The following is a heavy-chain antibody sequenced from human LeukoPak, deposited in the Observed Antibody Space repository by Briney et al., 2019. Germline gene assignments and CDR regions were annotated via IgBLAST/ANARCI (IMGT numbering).Heavy chain of an antibody. V-gene: IGHV4-39*01. CDR2: IYYSGST. Sequence: PSETLSLTCTVSGGSISSSSYYWGWIRQPPGKGLEWIGSIYYSGSTYYNPSLKSRVTISVDTSKNQFSLKLSSVTAADTAVYYCAAGSTATVSYYFDYWGQGTLVTVSS. D-gene: IGHD5-18*01. J-gene: IGHJ4*02. CDR1: GGSISSSSYY. CDR3: AAGSTATVSYYFDY.